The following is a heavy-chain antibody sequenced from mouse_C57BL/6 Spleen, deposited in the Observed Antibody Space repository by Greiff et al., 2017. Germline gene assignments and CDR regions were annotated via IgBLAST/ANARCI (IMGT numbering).Heavy chain of an antibody. CDR2: IDPSDGYT. V-gene: IGHV1-69*01. CDR1: GYTFTSYW. Sequence: QVQLQQPGAELVMPGASVKLSCKASGYTFTSYWMHWVKQRPGQGLEWIGEIDPSDGYTNYNEKFKGKSTLTVDKSSSTAYMQLSSLTSEDSAVYYCATYYCKMPFSYWGPGTLVTVSA. J-gene: IGHJ3*01. D-gene: IGHD2-10*01. CDR3: ATYYCKMPFSY.